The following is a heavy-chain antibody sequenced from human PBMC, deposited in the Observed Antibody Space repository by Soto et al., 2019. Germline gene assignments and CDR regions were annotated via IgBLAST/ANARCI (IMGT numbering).Heavy chain of an antibody. D-gene: IGHD3-10*01. J-gene: IGHJ6*02. CDR2: ISAYNGNT. V-gene: IGHV1-18*01. CDR1: GYTFTSYG. CDR3: ARVPLYGSGLFYYYYGMDV. Sequence: ASVKVSCKASGYTFTSYGISWVRQAPGQGLEWMGWISAYNGNTNYAQKLQGRVTMTTDTSTSTAYMELRSLRSDDTAVYYCARVPLYGSGLFYYYYGMDVWGQGTTATVSS.